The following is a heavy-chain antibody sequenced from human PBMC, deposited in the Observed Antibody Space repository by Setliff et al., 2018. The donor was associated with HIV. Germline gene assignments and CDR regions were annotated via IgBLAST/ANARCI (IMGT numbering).Heavy chain of an antibody. Sequence: GGSLRLSCAASGFTFSSYEMNWVRQAPGKGLEWVANIGQDGSEKNYVDSVKGRFTISRDNAKNSMDLQMNSLRAEDTAIYYCARKLRPGHGVDVWGQGTTVTVSS. CDR1: GFTFSSYE. J-gene: IGHJ6*02. V-gene: IGHV3-7*01. CDR3: ARKLRPGHGVDV. D-gene: IGHD3-10*01. CDR2: IGQDGSEK.